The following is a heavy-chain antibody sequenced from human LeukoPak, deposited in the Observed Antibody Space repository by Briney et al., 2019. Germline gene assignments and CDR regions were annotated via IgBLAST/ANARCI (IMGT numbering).Heavy chain of an antibody. D-gene: IGHD2-15*01. CDR1: GFTFSSYG. V-gene: IGHV3-33*01. CDR2: IWFDGSYK. CDR3: ARDPSGGSYYYGMDV. Sequence: QAGGPLRLSCAASGFTFSSYGMHWVRQAPGNGLEWVAVIWFDGSYKYYADSVKGRFTISRDNSKNTLYLQMSSLRAEDTALYFCARDPSGGSYYYGMDVWGQGTTVTVSS. J-gene: IGHJ6*02.